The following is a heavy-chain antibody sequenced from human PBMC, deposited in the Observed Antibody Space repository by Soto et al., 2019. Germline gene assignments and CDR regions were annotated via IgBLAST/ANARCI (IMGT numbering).Heavy chain of an antibody. J-gene: IGHJ4*02. CDR1: GYTFPSYG. D-gene: IGHD2-15*01. CDR3: TTEYRAACGGSCYYFDY. V-gene: IGHV1-18*01. Sequence: QVQLVQSGAEVKKPGASVKVSCKASGYTFPSYGISWVRQAPGQGLEWMGWISAHNGDTNSAPKFQGRVTMTTDTSTSTAYMELRSLRSDDTAVYYCTTEYRAACGGSCYYFDYWGQGTLVTVSA. CDR2: ISAHNGDT.